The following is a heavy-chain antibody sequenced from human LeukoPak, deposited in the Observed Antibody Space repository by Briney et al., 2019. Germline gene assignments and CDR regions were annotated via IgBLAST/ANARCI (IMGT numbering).Heavy chain of an antibody. Sequence: PAETLSLTCTVSGGSISSSSYYWGWIRQPPGKGLEWIGSIYYSGSTYYNPSLKSRVTISVDTSKNQFSLKLSSVTAADTAVYYCASPSRVGGGSCFGYWGQGTLVTVSS. V-gene: IGHV4-39*01. CDR1: GGSISSSSYY. CDR3: ASPSRVGGGSCFGY. CDR2: IYYSGST. J-gene: IGHJ4*02. D-gene: IGHD2-15*01.